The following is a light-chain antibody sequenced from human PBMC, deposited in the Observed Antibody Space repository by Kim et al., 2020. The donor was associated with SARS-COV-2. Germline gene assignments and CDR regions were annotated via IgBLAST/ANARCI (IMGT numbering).Light chain of an antibody. CDR1: QDINNW. CDR3: QQANNFPYT. J-gene: IGKJ2*01. V-gene: IGKV1D-12*01. CDR2: GAS. Sequence: DIQMTQSPSSVSASVGDRVTITCRASQDINNWLAWYQQKPGKAPQLLIYGASSLQSGVPSRLSGSRSGTDFTLTISSLQPEDFATYFCQQANNFPYTFGQGTKLEI.